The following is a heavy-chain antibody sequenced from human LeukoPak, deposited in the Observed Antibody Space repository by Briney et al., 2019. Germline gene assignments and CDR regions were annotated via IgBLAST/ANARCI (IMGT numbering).Heavy chain of an antibody. J-gene: IGHJ4*02. V-gene: IGHV3-11*01. Sequence: PGGSLRLSCVASGFMVSDYYMNWIRQAPGKGLEWISHISDGDDTIDYADSVKGRFSMSRDNAKNSLYLEVSGLRAEDTAVYYCVRGSYSSSNYFDYWGQGTLVTVSS. CDR3: VRGSYSSSNYFDY. CDR2: ISDGDDTI. D-gene: IGHD6-6*01. CDR1: GFMVSDYY.